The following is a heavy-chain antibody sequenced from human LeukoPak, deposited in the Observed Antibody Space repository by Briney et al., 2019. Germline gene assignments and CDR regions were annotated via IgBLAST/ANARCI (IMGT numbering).Heavy chain of an antibody. Sequence: GESLKISCKGSGYSFTSYWIGWVRQMPGKGLEWMGIVYPGDSDTRYSPSFQGQVTISADKSISTAYMQWSSLKASDTAMHYCAREEGGSSSTVQHWGQGTLVTVSS. J-gene: IGHJ1*01. V-gene: IGHV5-51*01. D-gene: IGHD6-13*01. CDR2: VYPGDSDT. CDR1: GYSFTSYW. CDR3: AREEGGSSSTVQH.